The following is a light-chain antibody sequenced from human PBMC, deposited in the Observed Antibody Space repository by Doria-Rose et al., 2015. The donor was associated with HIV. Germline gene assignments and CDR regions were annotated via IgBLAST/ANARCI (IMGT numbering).Light chain of an antibody. CDR2: AAS. V-gene: IGKV1-8*01. J-gene: IGKJ1*01. CDR1: QDISNY. Sequence: SSLSASTGDRVTITCRASQDISNYLAWYQQKPGKAPKLLIYAASTLQSGVPSRFSGSGSGTDFTLTISYLQSEGFATYYCQQYCSYPPTFGQGTKVEVK. CDR3: QQYCSYPPT.